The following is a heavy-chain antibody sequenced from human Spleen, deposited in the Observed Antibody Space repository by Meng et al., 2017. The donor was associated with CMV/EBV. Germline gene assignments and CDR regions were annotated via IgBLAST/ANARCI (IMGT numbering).Heavy chain of an antibody. D-gene: IGHD3-22*01. CDR3: ARDLAPQSDYYDSSGYYYLPKGFDY. J-gene: IGHJ4*02. Sequence: MYWVRQAPGKGLEWLSSISSSSTYIYYADSLKGRFTISRDNAKKSLYLQMNSLRAEDTAVYYCARDLAPQSDYYDSSGYYYLPKGFDYWGQGTLVTVSS. V-gene: IGHV3-21*01. CDR2: ISSSSTYI.